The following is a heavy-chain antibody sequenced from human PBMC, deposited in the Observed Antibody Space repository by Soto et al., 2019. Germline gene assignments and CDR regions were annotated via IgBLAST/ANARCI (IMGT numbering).Heavy chain of an antibody. D-gene: IGHD4-17*01. CDR2: IYHSGYT. CDR3: ARAHYGDYGYGMED. Sequence: QLQLQESGSGLVKPSQTLSLTCAVSGGSISSGGYSWSWIRQPPGKGLEWIGYIYHSGYTYCNPSLKSRVTISVDRSKNQFSLKLSSVTAADTAVYYCARAHYGDYGYGMEDWGQGTTVTVSS. CDR1: GGSISSGGYS. J-gene: IGHJ6*02. V-gene: IGHV4-30-2*01.